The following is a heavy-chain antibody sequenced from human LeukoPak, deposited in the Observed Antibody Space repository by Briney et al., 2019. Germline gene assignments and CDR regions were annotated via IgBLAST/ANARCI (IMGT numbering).Heavy chain of an antibody. Sequence: ASVKVSCKVSGYTLNELSMNWVRQARGKGLECMGGFDPEDGKTIYAQEFHGRVTMTEDTSTDTAYMELISLISEDTAVYYCTTGDSPSGGYFEYWGQGTLVTVSS. J-gene: IGHJ4*02. CDR3: TTGDSPSGGYFEY. V-gene: IGHV1-24*01. D-gene: IGHD2-21*02. CDR1: GYTLNELS. CDR2: FDPEDGKT.